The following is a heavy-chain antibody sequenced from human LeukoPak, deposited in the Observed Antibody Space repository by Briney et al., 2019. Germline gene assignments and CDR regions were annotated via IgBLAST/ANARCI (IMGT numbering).Heavy chain of an antibody. CDR1: GFTFSTYA. Sequence: PGGSLRLSCAASGFTFSTYAMYWVRQAPGKGLEWVAVISYDESSKYFADSVKGRFTISRDNSKNTLYLQMNSLRAEDTAVYYCAREAVIYYYYYYGMDVWGQGTTVTVSS. CDR3: AREAVIYYYYYYGMDV. D-gene: IGHD2-21*01. V-gene: IGHV3-30-3*01. CDR2: ISYDESSK. J-gene: IGHJ6*02.